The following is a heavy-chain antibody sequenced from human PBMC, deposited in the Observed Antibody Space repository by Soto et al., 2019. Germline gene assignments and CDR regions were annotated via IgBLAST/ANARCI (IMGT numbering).Heavy chain of an antibody. V-gene: IGHV3-74*01. CDR2: INDDGIST. J-gene: IGHJ4*02. D-gene: IGHD1-1*01. CDR3: TRGPRSTSTGTGAF. CDR1: GFTFSVYW. Sequence: PGGSLRLSCAASGFTFSVYWMHWVRQVPGKGPEWVSRINDDGISTNYADSVKGRFTISRDDAKNTLYLQMNALRVEDTGVYYCTRGPRSTSTGTGAFWGQGTLVTVSS.